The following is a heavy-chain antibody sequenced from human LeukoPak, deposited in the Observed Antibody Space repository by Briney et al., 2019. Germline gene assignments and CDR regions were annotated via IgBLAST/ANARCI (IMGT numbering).Heavy chain of an antibody. J-gene: IGHJ4*02. CDR2: IYYIGST. D-gene: IGHD2-2*01. Sequence: SETLSLTFTVSGGSISSYYWSWIRQPPGKGLEWIGYIYYIGSTNYNPSLKSRVTISVDTSKNQFSLKLSSVTAADTAVYYCARVNRGYCSSTSCRGVFEYWGQGTLVTVSS. V-gene: IGHV4-59*01. CDR1: GGSISSYY. CDR3: ARVNRGYCSSTSCRGVFEY.